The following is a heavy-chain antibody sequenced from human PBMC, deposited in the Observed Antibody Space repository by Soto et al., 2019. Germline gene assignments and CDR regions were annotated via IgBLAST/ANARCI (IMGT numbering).Heavy chain of an antibody. Sequence: DVQVVESGGGLVKPGGSLRLSCAASGFTFSNAWMNWVRQAPGKGLEWVGRIKSKTDGGTTDYVAPVKGRFTIARDDRNTTLNLHMDSLKTDATAMYYYTAGVWGSFNIWGQGTMVTVSS. D-gene: IGHD6-13*01. CDR1: GFTFSNAW. J-gene: IGHJ3*02. CDR2: IKSKTDGGTT. V-gene: IGHV3-15*01. CDR3: TAGVWGSFNI.